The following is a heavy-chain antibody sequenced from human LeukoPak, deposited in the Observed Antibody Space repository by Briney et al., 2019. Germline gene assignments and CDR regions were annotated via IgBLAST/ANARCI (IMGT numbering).Heavy chain of an antibody. CDR3: AREFGIVATTRRFDY. V-gene: IGHV1-2*02. D-gene: IGHD5-12*01. CDR1: GYTFTGYY. CDR2: INPNSGGT. Sequence: ASVKVSCKASGYTFTGYYMHWVRQAPGQGLEWMGWINPNSGGTNYAQKFQGRVTMTRDTSISTAYMELSRLRSDDTAVYYCAREFGIVATTRRFDYWGQGTLVIVSS. J-gene: IGHJ4*02.